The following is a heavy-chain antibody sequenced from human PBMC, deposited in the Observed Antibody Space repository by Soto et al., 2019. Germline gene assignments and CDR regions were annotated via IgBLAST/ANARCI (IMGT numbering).Heavy chain of an antibody. CDR2: ISGTGDST. CDR1: GFTFSGYA. Sequence: EVQLLESGGGLVQPGGSLRLSCAASGFTFSGYAMTWVRRAPGKGLEWVSTISGTGDSTSYADSVKGRFTISRDNSKNTVYLQMFRLTDEDTAVYHCAKASETGTFYTIYFDSWGLGTLATVSS. J-gene: IGHJ4*02. D-gene: IGHD3-9*01. CDR3: AKASETGTFYTIYFDS. V-gene: IGHV3-23*01.